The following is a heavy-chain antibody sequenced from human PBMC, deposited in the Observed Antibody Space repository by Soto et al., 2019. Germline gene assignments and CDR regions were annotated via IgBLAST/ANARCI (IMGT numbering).Heavy chain of an antibody. V-gene: IGHV3-15*07. Sequence: GGSLRLSCAASGFTFSNAWMNWVRQAPGKGLEWVGRIKSKTDGGTTDYAAPVKGRFTISRDDSKNTLYLQMNSLKTEDTAVYYCTTRTYYDSSGYPLPYYYYYGMDVWGQGTTVTVSS. CDR2: IKSKTDGGTT. J-gene: IGHJ6*02. D-gene: IGHD3-22*01. CDR3: TTRTYYDSSGYPLPYYYYYGMDV. CDR1: GFTFSNAW.